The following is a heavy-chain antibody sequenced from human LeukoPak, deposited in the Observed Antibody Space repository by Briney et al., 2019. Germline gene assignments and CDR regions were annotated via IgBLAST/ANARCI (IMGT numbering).Heavy chain of an antibody. Sequence: GGSLRLSCAASGFTFSIYWISWVRQAPGKGLEWVANIKQDGSEKYYVDSVKGRFTISRDNAKNSLYLQMNSLRAEDTAVYYCARDLYYDFWSGYYGYWGQGTLVTVSS. V-gene: IGHV3-7*01. J-gene: IGHJ4*02. CDR2: IKQDGSEK. CDR1: GFTFSIYW. D-gene: IGHD3-3*01. CDR3: ARDLYYDFWSGYYGY.